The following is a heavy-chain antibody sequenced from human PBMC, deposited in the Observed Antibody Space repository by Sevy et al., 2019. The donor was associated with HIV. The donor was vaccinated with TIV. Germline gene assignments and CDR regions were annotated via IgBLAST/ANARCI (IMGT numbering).Heavy chain of an antibody. D-gene: IGHD2-21*01. CDR3: AGAHRHEEGNYSQYYYYAMDV. CDR1: GFNFDDYA. CDR2: VNWNGGST. V-gene: IGHV3-20*04. J-gene: IGHJ6*02. Sequence: GESLKISCATSGFNFDDYAMSWVRQAPGKGLEWVSGVNWNGGSTAYADSVRGRFTITRDTAKKSVFLQMNSLRSEDTTLFYCAGAHRHEEGNYSQYYYYAMDVWGQGTTVTVSS.